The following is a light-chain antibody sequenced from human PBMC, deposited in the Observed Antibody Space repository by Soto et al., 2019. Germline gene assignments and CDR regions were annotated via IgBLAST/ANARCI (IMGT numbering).Light chain of an antibody. CDR1: SSDVGGYNY. V-gene: IGLV2-8*01. CDR3: SSYRSSSTLYV. J-gene: IGLJ1*01. CDR2: EVT. Sequence: QSALTQPPSASGSPGQSVTISCTGTSSDVGGYNYVSWYQQHPGKAPKLMIYEVTKRPSGVPDRFSGSKSGNTASLTVSGLQAEDEADYYCSSYRSSSTLYVFGTGTKLTVL.